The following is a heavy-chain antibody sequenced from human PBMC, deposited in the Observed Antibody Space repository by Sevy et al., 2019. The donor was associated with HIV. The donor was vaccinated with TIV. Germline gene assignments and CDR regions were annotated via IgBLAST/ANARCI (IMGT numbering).Heavy chain of an antibody. J-gene: IGHJ5*02. Sequence: SETLSLTCTVSGGSLSSAGYSWSWIRQPPGKGLEWIGYIHHSGSTYYNSSLMSRVTVSVDRSKNQFSLKLSSVTAADTAVYYCARGTYGSGSYYNGGWFDPWVQGTLVTVSS. CDR1: GGSLSSAGYS. V-gene: IGHV4-30-2*01. D-gene: IGHD3-10*01. CDR2: IHHSGST. CDR3: ARGTYGSGSYYNGGWFDP.